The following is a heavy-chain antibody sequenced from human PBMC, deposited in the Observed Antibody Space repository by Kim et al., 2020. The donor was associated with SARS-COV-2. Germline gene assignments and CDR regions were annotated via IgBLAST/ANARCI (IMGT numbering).Heavy chain of an antibody. CDR1: GGSISSGGYY. V-gene: IGHV4-31*03. D-gene: IGHD3-10*01. Sequence: SETLSLTCTVSGGSISSGGYYWSWIRQHPGKGLEWIGYIYYSGSTYYNPSLKSRVTISVDTSKNQFSLKLSSVTAADTAVYYCARDHYYGSGSYYNRPPDAFDIWGQGTMVTVSS. J-gene: IGHJ3*02. CDR3: ARDHYYGSGSYYNRPPDAFDI. CDR2: IYYSGST.